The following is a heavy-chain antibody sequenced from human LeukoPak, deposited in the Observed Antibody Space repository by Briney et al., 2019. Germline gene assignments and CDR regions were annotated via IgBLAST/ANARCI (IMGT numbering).Heavy chain of an antibody. CDR1: GGTFSSYA. Sequence: GASVKVSCKASGGTFSSYAISWVRQAPGQGLEWMGGIIPIFGTANYAQKFQGRVTITADESTSTAYMELSSLRSEDTAVYYCAGGQNSGSYYCPKCIHGMDVWGQGTTVTVSS. CDR3: AGGQNSGSYYCPKCIHGMDV. J-gene: IGHJ6*02. CDR2: IIPIFGTA. D-gene: IGHD1-26*01. V-gene: IGHV1-69*13.